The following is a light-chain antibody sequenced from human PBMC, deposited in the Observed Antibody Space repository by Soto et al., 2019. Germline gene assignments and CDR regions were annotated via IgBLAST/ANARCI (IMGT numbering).Light chain of an antibody. CDR2: GDN. V-gene: IGLV1-40*01. Sequence: QSVLTQPPSVSGAPGQRVTISCTGSSSNIGAGYDVHWYQQLPGTAPKLLIYGDNNRPSGVPDRFSGSKSGTSASPAITGLQAEDEADYYCQSYDSSLSAWVFGGGTKVTVL. CDR3: QSYDSSLSAWV. J-gene: IGLJ3*02. CDR1: SSNIGAGYD.